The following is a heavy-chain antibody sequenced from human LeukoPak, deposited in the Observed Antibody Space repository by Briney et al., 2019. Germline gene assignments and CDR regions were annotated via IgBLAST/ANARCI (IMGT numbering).Heavy chain of an antibody. V-gene: IGHV3-30*03. CDR3: ARQDCSGGSCYLDY. CDR1: GFIFSSYW. D-gene: IGHD2-15*01. CDR2: ISYHGRDQ. Sequence: GGSLRLSCAASGFIFSSYWMSWVRQAPGKGLDWVAVISYHGRDQFYADSVKGRFTISRDSSKNTLYLQMNSLRTEDTAVYYCARQDCSGGSCYLDYWGQGTLVTVSS. J-gene: IGHJ4*02.